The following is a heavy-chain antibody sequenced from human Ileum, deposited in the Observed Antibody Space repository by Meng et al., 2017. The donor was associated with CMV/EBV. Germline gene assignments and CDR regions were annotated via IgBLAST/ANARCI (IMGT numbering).Heavy chain of an antibody. V-gene: IGHV3-21*01. CDR1: GFTFSSYS. D-gene: IGHD1-26*01. J-gene: IGHJ5*02. Sequence: GESLKISCAASGFTFSSYSMNWVRQAPGKGLEWVSSISSSSSYIYYADSVKGRFTISRDNAKNSLYLQMNSLRAEDTAVYYCARVAGGSYPWGQGTLVTVSS. CDR3: ARVAGGSYP. CDR2: ISSSSSYI.